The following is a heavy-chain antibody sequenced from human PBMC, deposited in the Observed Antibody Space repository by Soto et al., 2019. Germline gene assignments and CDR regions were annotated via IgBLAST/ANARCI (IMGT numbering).Heavy chain of an antibody. CDR2: IYHSGST. V-gene: IGHV4-38-2*01. CDR1: GYSISSGYY. J-gene: IGHJ4*02. D-gene: IGHD2-2*02. Sequence: ETLSPTSAVSGYSISSGYYWGSMRHPRGEVLEWSGSIYHSGSTYYDPSLKRRVTISVDTSKNQFSLQLSSVTAADTAVYYCARVGLCSSTSCYTVYFDYRGQGTLVTVSS. CDR3: ARVGLCSSTSCYTVYFDY.